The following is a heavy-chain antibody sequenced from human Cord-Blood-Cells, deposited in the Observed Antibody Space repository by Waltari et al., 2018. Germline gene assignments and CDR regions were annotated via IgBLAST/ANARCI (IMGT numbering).Heavy chain of an antibody. V-gene: IGHV1-8*03. CDR1: GKTLSSYD. D-gene: IGHD1-7*01. CDR3: ARGGSWLELDFDY. CDR2: MNPNSGNT. J-gene: IGHJ4*02. Sequence: QVQLVQAGAELKKPGASVKVSCTPSGKTLSSYDINWVSQATGQGLEWMGWMNPNSGNTGYAQKFQGRVTITRNTSISTAYMELSSLRSEDTAVYYCARGGSWLELDFDYWGQGTLVTVSS.